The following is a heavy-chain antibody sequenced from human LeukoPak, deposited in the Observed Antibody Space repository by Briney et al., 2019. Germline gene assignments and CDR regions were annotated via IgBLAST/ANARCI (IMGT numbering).Heavy chain of an antibody. D-gene: IGHD5-24*01. CDR2: ISGSGGTP. CDR3: ARGPQLTYFYYMDV. J-gene: IGHJ6*03. V-gene: IGHV3-23*01. Sequence: GGSLRLSCAASEFTFNYYAMHWVRQAPGKGLEWVSAISGSGGTPYYADSVKGRFTISRDNSKNTLYLQMNSLRAEDTAVYYCARGPQLTYFYYMDVWGKGTTVTVSS. CDR1: EFTFNYYA.